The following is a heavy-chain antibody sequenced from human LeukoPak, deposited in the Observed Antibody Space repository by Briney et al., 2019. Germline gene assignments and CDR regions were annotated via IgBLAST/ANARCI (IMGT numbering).Heavy chain of an antibody. D-gene: IGHD5-18*01. J-gene: IGHJ4*02. CDR3: ARPAVRGYSYGPFDY. V-gene: IGHV4-59*08. CDR2: IYYSGST. Sequence: SETLSLTCTVSGGSISSYYWSWIRQPPGKGLEWIGYIYYSGSTNYSPSLKSRVTISVDTSKNQFSLKLSSVTAADTAVYYCARPAVRGYSYGPFDYWGQGTLVTVSS. CDR1: GGSISSYY.